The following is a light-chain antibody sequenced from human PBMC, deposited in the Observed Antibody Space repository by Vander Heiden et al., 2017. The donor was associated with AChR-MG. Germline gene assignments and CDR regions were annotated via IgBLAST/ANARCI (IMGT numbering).Light chain of an antibody. V-gene: IGKV2-28*01. CDR3: RQALQTQYT. CDR2: LGS. CDR1: QCDLHRSVYNF. Sequence: EIVLTHSPLSLPVIPGKPAAIPCRSSQCDLHRSVYNFLDWYVQKPGQSPHLLIYLGSIRASGVPDRFSGSGSGTDFTLKISRVEAEDVGVYYCRQALQTQYTFGQGTKLAIK. J-gene: IGKJ2*01.